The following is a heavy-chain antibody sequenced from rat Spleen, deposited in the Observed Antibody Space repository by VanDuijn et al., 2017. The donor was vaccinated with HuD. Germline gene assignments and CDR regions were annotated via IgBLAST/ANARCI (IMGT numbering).Heavy chain of an antibody. CDR1: GFTFSNYY. J-gene: IGHJ2*01. D-gene: IGHD1-11*01. CDR3: ATRDGGYPH. V-gene: IGHV5-25*01. Sequence: EVQLVESDGGLVQPGRSMKLSCVVSGFTFSNYYMAWVRQAPTKGLEWVASITTGGGNTYYRDSVKGRFTGSRDNAKSIVYLQMNSLRSEDTATYYCATRDGGYPHWGQGVMVTVSS. CDR2: ITTGGGNT.